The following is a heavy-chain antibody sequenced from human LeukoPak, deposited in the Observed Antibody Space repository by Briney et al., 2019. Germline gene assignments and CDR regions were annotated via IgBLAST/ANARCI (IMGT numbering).Heavy chain of an antibody. CDR1: GGSISSGGYY. J-gene: IGHJ3*02. CDR2: IYYSGST. CDR3: ARVYYYDSSGYYYYAFDI. V-gene: IGHV4-31*03. D-gene: IGHD3-22*01. Sequence: KASETLSLTRTVSGGSISSGGYYWSWIRQHPGKGLEWIGYIYYSGSTYYNPSLKSRVTISVDTSKNQFSLKLSSVTAADTAVYYCARVYYYDSSGYYYYAFDIWGQGTMVTVSS.